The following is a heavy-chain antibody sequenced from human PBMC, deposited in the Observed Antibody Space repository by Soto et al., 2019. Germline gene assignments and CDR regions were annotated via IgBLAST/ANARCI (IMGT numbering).Heavy chain of an antibody. CDR2: IYPGDSDT. Sequence: GESLKISCKGSGYSFAGQWIGWVRQMPGKGLEWMGIIYPGDSDTRYSPSFQGQVTISADKSISTAYLPWSSLKASDTAMYYCAGRTSASALDGFDIWGQGTMVTVSS. CDR1: GYSFAGQW. V-gene: IGHV5-51*01. D-gene: IGHD1-1*01. J-gene: IGHJ3*02. CDR3: AGRTSASALDGFDI.